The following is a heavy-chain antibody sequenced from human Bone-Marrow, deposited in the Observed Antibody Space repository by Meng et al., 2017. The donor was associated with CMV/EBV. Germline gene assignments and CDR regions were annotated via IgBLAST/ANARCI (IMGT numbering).Heavy chain of an antibody. J-gene: IGHJ5*02. V-gene: IGHV3-23*01. D-gene: IGHD2-2*01. Sequence: GESLKISCAASGFTFSSYGMHWARQAPGKGLEWVSAISGSGGSTYYADSVKGRFTISRDNSKNTLYLQMNSLRAEDTAVYYCATLEAISAAPRGGWFDPWGQGTLVTVSS. CDR3: ATLEAISAAPRGGWFDP. CDR2: ISGSGGST. CDR1: GFTFSSYG.